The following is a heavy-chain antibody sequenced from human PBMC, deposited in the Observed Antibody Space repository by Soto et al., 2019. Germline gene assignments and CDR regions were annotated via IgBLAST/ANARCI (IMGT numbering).Heavy chain of an antibody. CDR1: GNNFTSCW. D-gene: IGHD5-18*01. CDR3: ARRVGAYIYVSGGFDQ. J-gene: IGHJ4*02. V-gene: IGHV5-10-1*01. Sequence: PXESLAMSYTGSGNNFTSCWINLVRQMPGKGLEWVGRIDPSDSHTNYSPSFQGHVTISVDTSITTAYLQWNSLQASDTAMSYCARRVGAYIYVSGGFDQWGRGTRVTVCS. CDR2: IDPSDSHT.